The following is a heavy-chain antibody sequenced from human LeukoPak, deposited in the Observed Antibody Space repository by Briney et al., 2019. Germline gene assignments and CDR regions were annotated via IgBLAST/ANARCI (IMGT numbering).Heavy chain of an antibody. CDR1: GGSLSSGGYY. D-gene: IGHD3-22*01. J-gene: IGHJ3*02. Sequence: SETLSLTCTASGGSLSSGGYYWSWIRQHPGTGLEWIGYIYYSGSTYYNPSLKSRVTISVDTSKSQFSLKLSSVTAADTAVYYCARSLTMIVHHDAFDIWGQGTMVTVSS. V-gene: IGHV4-31*03. CDR2: IYYSGST. CDR3: ARSLTMIVHHDAFDI.